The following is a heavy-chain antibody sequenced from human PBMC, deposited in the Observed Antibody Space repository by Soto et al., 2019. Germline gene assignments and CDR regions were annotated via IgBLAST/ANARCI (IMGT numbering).Heavy chain of an antibody. J-gene: IGHJ4*02. V-gene: IGHV5-51*01. CDR1: GYKFGSAW. Sequence: LKISCKGVGYKFGSAWIGWVRQMPGKGLEWMGIIKPGTSDIRYSPSCRGHVTISADEAVSTAYLQWSSLKASDTAMYYCARQLSHICDSWGQGTLVTVSS. CDR2: IKPGTSDI. CDR3: ARQLSHICDS. D-gene: IGHD3-3*02.